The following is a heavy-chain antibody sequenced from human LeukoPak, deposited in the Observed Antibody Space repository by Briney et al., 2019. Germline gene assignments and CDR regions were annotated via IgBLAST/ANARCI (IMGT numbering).Heavy chain of an antibody. Sequence: GGSLRLSCAASGFTFSSYAMSWVRQAPGKGLEWASAISGSGGSTYYADSVKGRFTISRDNSKNTLYLQMNSLRAEDTAVYYCARSYGSGSYYTHGYWGQGTLVTVSS. D-gene: IGHD3-10*01. CDR3: ARSYGSGSYYTHGY. CDR1: GFTFSSYA. V-gene: IGHV3-23*01. J-gene: IGHJ4*02. CDR2: ISGSGGST.